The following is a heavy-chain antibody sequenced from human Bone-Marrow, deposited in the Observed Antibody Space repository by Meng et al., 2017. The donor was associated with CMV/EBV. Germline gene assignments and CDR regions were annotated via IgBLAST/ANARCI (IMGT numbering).Heavy chain of an antibody. V-gene: IGHV3-23*01. CDR3: AKRGGTENC. Sequence: GESLKISCAASGFTFSNYAMSWVRQAPGKGLEWVSGISNSGGSTYYADSVKGRFTISRDNSNNTLYLQMNSLRAEDTAVYYCAKRGGTENCWGQGTLVTVSS. D-gene: IGHD2-15*01. CDR2: ISNSGGST. CDR1: GFTFSNYA. J-gene: IGHJ4*02.